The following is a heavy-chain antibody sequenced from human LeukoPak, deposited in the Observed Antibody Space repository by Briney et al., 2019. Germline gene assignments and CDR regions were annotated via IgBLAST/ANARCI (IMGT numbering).Heavy chain of an antibody. D-gene: IGHD3-10*01. J-gene: IGHJ2*01. CDR2: IYYLGST. CDR3: ARDRPGSYWYFDL. CDR1: GGSISSGGYY. V-gene: IGHV4-61*03. Sequence: SETLSLTCTVSGGSISSGGYYWSWIRQPPGTGLEWVGHIYYLGSTNYNPSLKSRVTISIDTSKNYFSLKLNSVIAADTAVYYCARDRPGSYWYFDLWGRGTLVTVSS.